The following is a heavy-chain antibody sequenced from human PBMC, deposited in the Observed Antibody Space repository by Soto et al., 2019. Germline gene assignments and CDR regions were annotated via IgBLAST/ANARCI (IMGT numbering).Heavy chain of an antibody. CDR2: SYHSGST. D-gene: IGHD3-10*01. CDR1: GGSISSTNW. Sequence: KTSETLSLTCAVSGGSISSTNWWNWVRQPPGKGLEWIGESYHSGSTSYSPSLKSRGTISVEKSKNQFSLKLSSMTAADTAVYFCARRRDDSGSLDQWGQGTLVTVSS. J-gene: IGHJ4*02. V-gene: IGHV4-4*02. CDR3: ARRRDDSGSLDQ.